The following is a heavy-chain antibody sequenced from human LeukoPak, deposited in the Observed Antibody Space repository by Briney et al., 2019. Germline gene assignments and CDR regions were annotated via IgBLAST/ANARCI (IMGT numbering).Heavy chain of an antibody. V-gene: IGHV4-59*08. CDR1: GGSISSYY. J-gene: IGHJ3*02. CDR3: ARGRVVVPVAVGAARFPYALDI. Sequence: PSETLSLTCTVSGGSISSYYWSWIRQPPGKGLQWIGYIYYSGSTKYNPSLKSRVTISVDTSKNQFSLKLSSVTATNTAVYYCARGRVVVPVAVGAARFPYALDIWGQGRMVTVSS. CDR2: IYYSGST. D-gene: IGHD2-2*01.